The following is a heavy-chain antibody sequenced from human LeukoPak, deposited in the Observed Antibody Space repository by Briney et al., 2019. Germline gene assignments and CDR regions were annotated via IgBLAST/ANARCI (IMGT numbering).Heavy chain of an antibody. CDR3: AKLAFHYDILTGYYSDY. Sequence: GGSLRLSCAASGFTFSSYWMSWVRQAPGKGLEWVANIKQDGSEKYYVDSVKGRFTISRDNAKNTLYLQMNSLRAEDTAVYYCAKLAFHYDILTGYYSDYWGQGTLVTVSS. J-gene: IGHJ4*02. CDR1: GFTFSSYW. CDR2: IKQDGSEK. D-gene: IGHD3-9*01. V-gene: IGHV3-7*03.